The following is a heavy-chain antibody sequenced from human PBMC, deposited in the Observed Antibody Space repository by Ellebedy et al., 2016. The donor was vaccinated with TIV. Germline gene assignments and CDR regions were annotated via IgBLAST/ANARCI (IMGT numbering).Heavy chain of an antibody. J-gene: IGHJ6*02. CDR3: ARPHPYCTNGVCYTNYYYGMDV. CDR2: IIPILGIE. CDR1: GGTFSSYA. V-gene: IGHV1-69*04. Sequence: AASVKVSCKASGGTFSSYAISWVRQAPGQGLEWMGRIIPILGIENYAQKFQGRVTITADKSTSTAYMELSSLRSEDTAVYYCARPHPYCTNGVCYTNYYYGMDVWGQGTTVTVSS. D-gene: IGHD2-8*01.